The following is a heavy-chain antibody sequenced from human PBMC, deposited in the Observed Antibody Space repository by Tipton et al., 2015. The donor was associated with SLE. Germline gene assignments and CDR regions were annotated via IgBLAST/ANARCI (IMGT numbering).Heavy chain of an antibody. CDR1: GGSFSGYY. Sequence: TLSLTCAVYGGSFSGYYWSWIRQPPGKGLEWIGEINHSGSTTYNSSLKSRLTMSMDTSKNQFSLKLSSVTAADTAVYYCARYIVVVRYFDYWGQGTLVTVSS. CDR3: ARYIVVVRYFDY. D-gene: IGHD2-21*01. J-gene: IGHJ4*02. V-gene: IGHV4-34*01. CDR2: INHSGST.